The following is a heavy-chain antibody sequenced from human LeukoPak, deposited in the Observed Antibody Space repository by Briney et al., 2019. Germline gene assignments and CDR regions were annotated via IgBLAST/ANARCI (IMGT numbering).Heavy chain of an antibody. Sequence: KSGGSLRLSCAASGFSFSNTWMNWVLQAPGKGLEWVGRIKSKPEGESTDYAAPVKGRFTISRDDSKNTMYLHMNGLKTEDTAVFYCTTDPPYCSAGSCYYFGYWGQGTLVTVSS. CDR3: TTDPPYCSAGSCYYFGY. CDR1: GFSFSNTW. CDR2: IKSKPEGEST. J-gene: IGHJ4*02. D-gene: IGHD2-15*01. V-gene: IGHV3-15*01.